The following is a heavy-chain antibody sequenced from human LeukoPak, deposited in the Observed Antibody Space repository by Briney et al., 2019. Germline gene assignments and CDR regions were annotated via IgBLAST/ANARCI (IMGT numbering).Heavy chain of an antibody. D-gene: IGHD3-9*01. CDR3: ARDPRGIDDILTGYYVGSYYYGMDV. CDR1: GFTFSSYW. Sequence: GGSLRLSCAASGFTFSSYWMHWVRQAPGKGLVWVSRINSDGSSTSYADSVKGRFTISRDNAKNTLYLQMNSLRAEDTAVYYCARDPRGIDDILTGYYVGSYYYGMDVWGQGTTVTVSS. CDR2: INSDGSST. V-gene: IGHV3-74*01. J-gene: IGHJ6*02.